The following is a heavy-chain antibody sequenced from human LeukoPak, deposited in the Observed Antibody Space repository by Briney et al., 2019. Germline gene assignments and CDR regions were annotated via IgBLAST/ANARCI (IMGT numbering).Heavy chain of an antibody. D-gene: IGHD4-17*01. CDR2: IYTSGST. CDR3: TRDTGTTGEVKFDP. Sequence: SETLSLTCTVSGNSFGDYYWSWSRQPAGKGLGWIGRIYTSGSTTYNPSLKSRVTMSVDTSKSQFSLNLMSVTAAGTAVYYCTRDTGTTGEVKFDPWGQGTLVTVSS. J-gene: IGHJ5*02. V-gene: IGHV4-4*07. CDR1: GNSFGDYY.